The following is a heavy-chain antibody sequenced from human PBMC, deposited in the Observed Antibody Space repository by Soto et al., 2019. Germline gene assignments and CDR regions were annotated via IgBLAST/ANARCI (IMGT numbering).Heavy chain of an antibody. CDR2: INHSGST. D-gene: IGHD2-21*02. V-gene: IGHV4-34*01. J-gene: IGHJ4*02. CDR1: GGSFSGYY. CDR3: ARASLAAIHY. Sequence: QVQLQQWGAGLLKPSETLSLTCAVYGGSFSGYYWSWIRQPPGKGLEWIGEINHSGSTNYNPSLRSRVTTSVDTSKNQFSLKLSSVTAADTAVYYCARASLAAIHYWGQGTLVTVSS.